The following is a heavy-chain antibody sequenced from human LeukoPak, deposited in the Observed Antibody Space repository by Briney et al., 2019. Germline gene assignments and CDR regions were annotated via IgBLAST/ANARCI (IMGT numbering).Heavy chain of an antibody. V-gene: IGHV1-18*01. CDR2: ISTCNGGT. CDR1: GYTFTDYG. CDR3: ARVPWFGESPVDY. D-gene: IGHD3-10*01. Sequence: ASVKVSCKVSGYTFTDYGITWVRQAPGQGLEWMGWISTCNGGTMYAQQFKGRVTMTTDTSTSTGYMELRSLRSDDTAIYYCARVPWFGESPVDYWGQGTLVTVSS. J-gene: IGHJ4*02.